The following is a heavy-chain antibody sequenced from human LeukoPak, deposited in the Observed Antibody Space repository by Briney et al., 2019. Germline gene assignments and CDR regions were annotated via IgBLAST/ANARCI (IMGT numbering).Heavy chain of an antibody. CDR2: INPNSGGT. D-gene: IGHD3-22*01. J-gene: IGHJ4*02. CDR1: GYTFTGYY. CDR3: ARGYYDSSGYLDY. V-gene: IGHV1-2*02. Sequence: ASVKVSCKASGYTFTGYYMHWVRQAPGQGLEWMGWINPNSGGTNYAQKFQGRVTVTRDTSISTAYMELSRLRSDDTAVYYCARGYYDSSGYLDYWGQGTLVTVSS.